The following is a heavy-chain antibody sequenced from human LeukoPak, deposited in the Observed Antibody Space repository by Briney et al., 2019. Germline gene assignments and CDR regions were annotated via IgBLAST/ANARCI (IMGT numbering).Heavy chain of an antibody. J-gene: IGHJ5*02. CDR1: GFTFSDYY. CDR2: ISSSGSTI. Sequence: PGGSLRLSCAASGFTFSDYYMSWIRQAPGKGLEWVSYISSSGSTIYYADSGKGRFTISRDNAKNSLYLQMNSLRAEDTAVYYCARDPYCSGGSCAPHSNWFDPWGQGTLVTVSS. CDR3: ARDPYCSGGSCAPHSNWFDP. D-gene: IGHD2-15*01. V-gene: IGHV3-11*04.